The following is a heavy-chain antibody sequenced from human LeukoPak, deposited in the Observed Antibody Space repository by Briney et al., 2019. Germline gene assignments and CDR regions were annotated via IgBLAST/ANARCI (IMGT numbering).Heavy chain of an antibody. Sequence: GESLKISCKGSGYTFTTYWIAWVRQMPGKGLEWMGIIYPGDSDTRYSPSFQGQVTISADKSISTAYLQWSSLKASDTAMYYCARTNKMATNAFDIWGQGTMVTVSS. J-gene: IGHJ3*02. V-gene: IGHV5-51*01. CDR1: GYTFTTYW. CDR3: ARTNKMATNAFDI. CDR2: IYPGDSDT. D-gene: IGHD5-24*01.